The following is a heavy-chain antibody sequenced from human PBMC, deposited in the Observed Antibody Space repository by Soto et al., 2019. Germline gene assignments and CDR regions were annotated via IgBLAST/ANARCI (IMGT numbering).Heavy chain of an antibody. J-gene: IGHJ6*02. V-gene: IGHV3-33*08. D-gene: IGHD6-19*01. CDR3: ARDGIAVAGDYYYYGMDV. CDR2: IWYDGSNK. CDR1: GFTFSSYA. Sequence: HPGGSLRLSCAASGFTFSSYAMSWVRQAPGKGLEWVAVIWYDGSNKYYADSVKGRFTISRDNSKNTLYLQMNSLRAEDTAVYYCARDGIAVAGDYYYYGMDVWGQGTTVTVSS.